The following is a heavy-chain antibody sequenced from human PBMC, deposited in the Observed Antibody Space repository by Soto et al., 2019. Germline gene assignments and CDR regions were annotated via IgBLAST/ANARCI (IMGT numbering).Heavy chain of an antibody. CDR3: VCRSTQGISLGYYYGMDV. D-gene: IGHD3-10*01. V-gene: IGHV1-69*13. CDR1: GGTFSSYA. CDR2: IIPIFGTA. Sequence: SVKVSCKASGGTFSSYAISWVRQAPGQGLEWMGGIIPIFGTANYAQKFQGRVTITADESTCTAYMELSSLRSEDTAVYYCVCRSTQGISLGYYYGMDVWGQGTTVTVS. J-gene: IGHJ6*02.